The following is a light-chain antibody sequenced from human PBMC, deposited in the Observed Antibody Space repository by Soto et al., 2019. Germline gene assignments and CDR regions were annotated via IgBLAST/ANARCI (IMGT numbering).Light chain of an antibody. Sequence: FMLTQPHSVSESPGATVTISCTGSSGSIASNYVQWYQQRPGSAPTTVIYEDNQRPSWVPHRFSGSIDSSSNSASLTISGLKTEDEADYYCQSYDSSIVLFGGGTKLTVL. J-gene: IGLJ2*01. CDR2: EDN. V-gene: IGLV6-57*02. CDR1: SGSIASNY. CDR3: QSYDSSIVL.